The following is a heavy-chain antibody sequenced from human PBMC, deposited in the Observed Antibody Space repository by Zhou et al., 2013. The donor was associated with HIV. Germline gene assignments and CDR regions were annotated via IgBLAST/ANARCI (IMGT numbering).Heavy chain of an antibody. CDR1: GYTFTLYD. J-gene: IGHJ6*03. V-gene: IGHV1-18*01. Sequence: QVHLVQSGDEVKKPGASVKVSCKAAGYTFTLYDVSWVRQAPGQGLEWMGWISSYNGHTNYAQNFQGRVTVTTDTSTGTAYMELRSLRSDDTALYYCARAYSTAWYGGGFYYMDVWGTGTTVTVSS. D-gene: IGHD4-4*01. CDR2: ISSYNGHT. CDR3: ARAYSTAWYGGGFYYMDV.